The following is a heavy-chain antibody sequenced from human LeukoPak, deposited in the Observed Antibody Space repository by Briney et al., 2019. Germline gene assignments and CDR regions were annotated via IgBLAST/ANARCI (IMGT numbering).Heavy chain of an antibody. V-gene: IGHV4-39*01. CDR1: GASVSSSSYY. D-gene: IGHD1-26*01. CDR3: ATRRSGSHPYY. J-gene: IGHJ4*02. CDR2: IFYSGST. Sequence: PSETLSLTCTVSGASVSSSSYYWEWIRQPPGKGLEWVGSIFYSGSTSYNPSLKSRVTMSVDTSKNQCSLRLNSVTATDTAVYYCATRRSGSHPYYWGQGTLVTVSS.